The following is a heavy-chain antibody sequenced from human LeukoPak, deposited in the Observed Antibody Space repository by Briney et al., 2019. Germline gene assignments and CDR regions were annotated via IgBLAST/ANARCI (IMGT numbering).Heavy chain of an antibody. CDR1: GFTFSRHW. CDR3: ARGRGGRVYYYYYGMDV. Sequence: GGSLRPSCAASGFTFSRHWMYWVRQAPGKGLEWVANIKQDGSAKPYVDSVKGRFTISRDNAKNSLYLQMNSLRAEDTAVYYCARGRGGRVYYYYYGMDVWGQGTTVTVSS. D-gene: IGHD2-15*01. J-gene: IGHJ6*02. CDR2: IKQDGSAK. V-gene: IGHV3-7*01.